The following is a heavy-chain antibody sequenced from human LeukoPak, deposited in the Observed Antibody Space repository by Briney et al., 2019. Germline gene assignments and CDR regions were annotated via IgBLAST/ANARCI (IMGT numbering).Heavy chain of an antibody. CDR2: IYTRANA. D-gene: IGHD6-6*01. CDR3: ARDRYSSSSWYYYYMDV. J-gene: IGHJ6*03. V-gene: IGHV4-61*02. CDR1: GGSISSGSYY. Sequence: PSETLSLTCTVSGGSISSGSYYWSWLRQPAGKGLEWIGRIYTRANADYAPSLKSRVTMSADPSKNQLSLKLTSVTAADTAVYYCARDRYSSSSWYYYYMDVWGKGTPVTVSS.